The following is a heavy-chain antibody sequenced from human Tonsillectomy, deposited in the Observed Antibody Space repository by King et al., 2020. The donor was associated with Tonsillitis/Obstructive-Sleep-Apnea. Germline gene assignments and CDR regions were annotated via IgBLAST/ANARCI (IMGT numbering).Heavy chain of an antibody. J-gene: IGHJ4*02. CDR3: ARVLFGVVISGPDY. CDR2: ISAYNGNT. CDR1: GYTFTSYG. Sequence: VQLVESGAEVKKPGASVTVYCKASGYTFTSYGISWVRQAPGQGLEWMGWISAYNGNTNYAQKLQGRVTMTTDTSTSTAYMELRSLRSDDTAVYYCARVLFGVVISGPDYWGQGTLVTVSS. D-gene: IGHD3-3*01. V-gene: IGHV1-18*01.